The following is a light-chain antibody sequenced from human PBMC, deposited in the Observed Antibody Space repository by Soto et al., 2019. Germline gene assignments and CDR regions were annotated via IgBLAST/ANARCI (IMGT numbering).Light chain of an antibody. V-gene: IGKV3-11*01. Sequence: EIVLTQSPATLSLSPGERATLSCRASQSVRTYLAWYQQKPGQAPRLLIYDASNRATDIPDRFSGSGSGTDFTLTISSLQPEDFATYYCQQVYVYPSTFGGGTKVDIK. CDR1: QSVRTY. CDR3: QQVYVYPST. CDR2: DAS. J-gene: IGKJ4*01.